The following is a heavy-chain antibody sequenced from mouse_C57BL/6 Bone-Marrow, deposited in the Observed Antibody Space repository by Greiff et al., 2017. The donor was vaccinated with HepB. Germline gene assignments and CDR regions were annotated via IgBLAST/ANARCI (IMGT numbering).Heavy chain of an antibody. V-gene: IGHV1-64*01. CDR2: IHPNSGST. Sequence: PGQGLECIGMIHPNSGSTNYNEKFKSKATLTVDKSSSTAYMQLSSLTSEDSAVYYCARSIRAWFAYWGQGTLVTVSA. J-gene: IGHJ3*01. CDR3: ARSIRAWFAY.